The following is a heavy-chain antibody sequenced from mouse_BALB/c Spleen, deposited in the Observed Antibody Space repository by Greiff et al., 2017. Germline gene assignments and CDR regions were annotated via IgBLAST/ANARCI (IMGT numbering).Heavy chain of an antibody. J-gene: IGHJ2*01. Sequence: VMLVESGPGLVAPSQSLSITCTVSGFSLTSYGVHWVRQPPGKGLDWLGVIWAGGSTNYNSALMSRLSISKDNSKSQVFLKMNSLQTDDTAMYYCAREGGYGFDYWGQGTTLTVSS. D-gene: IGHD2-14*01. CDR2: IWAGGST. CDR3: AREGGYGFDY. V-gene: IGHV2-9*02. CDR1: GFSLTSYG.